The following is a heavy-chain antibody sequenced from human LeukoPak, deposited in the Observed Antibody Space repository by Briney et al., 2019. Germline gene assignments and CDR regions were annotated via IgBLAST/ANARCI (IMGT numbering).Heavy chain of an antibody. CDR1: GGSSSGYY. V-gene: IGHV4-34*01. Sequence: SETLSLTCAVYGGSSSGYYWSWIRQPPGKGLEWIGEINHSGSTNYNPSLKSRVTISVDTSKNQFSLKLSSVTAADTAVYYCARESVGATGTDFDIWGQGTMVTVSS. J-gene: IGHJ3*02. D-gene: IGHD1-26*01. CDR3: ARESVGATGTDFDI. CDR2: INHSGST.